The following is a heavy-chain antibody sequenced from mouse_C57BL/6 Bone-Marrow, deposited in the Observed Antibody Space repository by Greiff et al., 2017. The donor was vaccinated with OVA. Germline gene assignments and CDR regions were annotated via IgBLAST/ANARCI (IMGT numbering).Heavy chain of an antibody. CDR1: GYTFTDYY. J-gene: IGHJ4*01. CDR3: ARDYYGSSLDYYAMDY. D-gene: IGHD1-1*01. Sequence: LQESGAELVRPGASVKLSCKASGYTFTDYYINWVKQRPGQGLEWIARIYPGSGNTYYNEKFKGKATLTAEKSSSTAYMQLSSLTSEDSAVYFCARDYYGSSLDYYAMDYWGQGTSVTVSS. V-gene: IGHV1-76*01. CDR2: IYPGSGNT.